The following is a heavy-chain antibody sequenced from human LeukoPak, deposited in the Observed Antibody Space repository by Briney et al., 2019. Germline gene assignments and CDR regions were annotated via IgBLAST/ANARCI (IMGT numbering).Heavy chain of an antibody. J-gene: IGHJ4*02. CDR1: GFIVSSNY. CDR3: ATGPDIGGSSYYFDY. Sequence: GGSLRLSCAASGFIVSSNYMSWVRQAPGKGLEWVAVIWYDGSNKYYADSVKGRFTISRDNSKNTLYLQMNSLRAEDTAVYYCATGPDIGGSSYYFDYWGQGTLVTVSS. CDR2: IWYDGSNK. V-gene: IGHV3-33*08. D-gene: IGHD1-26*01.